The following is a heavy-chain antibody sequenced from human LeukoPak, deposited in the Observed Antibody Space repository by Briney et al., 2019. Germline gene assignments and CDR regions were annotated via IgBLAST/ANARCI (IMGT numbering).Heavy chain of an antibody. V-gene: IGHV3-74*01. CDR3: TRVFVGDKYSSSGY. D-gene: IGHD6-13*01. CDR1: GFTFSRYY. J-gene: IGHJ4*02. Sequence: GGSLRLSCAASGFTFSRYYMHWVRQAPGKGLVWVSRINSDGSSTTYADSVKGRFTISRDNAKNTLYLQMNSLKVEDTAVYYCTRVFVGDKYSSSGYWGQGTLVTVSS. CDR2: INSDGSST.